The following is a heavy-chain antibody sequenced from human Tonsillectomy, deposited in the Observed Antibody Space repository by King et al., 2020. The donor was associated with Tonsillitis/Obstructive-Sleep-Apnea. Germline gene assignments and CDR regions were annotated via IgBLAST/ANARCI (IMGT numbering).Heavy chain of an antibody. CDR2: IYNNGST. V-gene: IGHV4-59*08. J-gene: IGHJ5*02. Sequence: QLQESGPGLVKPSETLSLTCTVSGGSISSNYWSWIRQPPGKGLEWIGYIYNNGSTNYNPSLKSRVTISVDTSENQFSLKLSSVTAADTAVYYCARIVVQLEGWFDPWGQGTLVTVSS. D-gene: IGHD1-1*01. CDR1: GGSISSNY. CDR3: ARIVVQLEGWFDP.